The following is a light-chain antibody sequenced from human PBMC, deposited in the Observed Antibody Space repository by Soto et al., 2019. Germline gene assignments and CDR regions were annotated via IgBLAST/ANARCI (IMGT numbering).Light chain of an antibody. CDR3: SSFTNTITRYA. Sequence: QSVLTQPASVSGSPGQSITISCTGTSSDVGGYNYVSWFQHHPGKAPKLIIYEVSYRPSGVSARLSGSKSGDTASLTISGLQAEDEADYYCSSFTNTITRYAFGTGTKLTVL. CDR2: EVS. CDR1: SSDVGGYNY. V-gene: IGLV2-14*01. J-gene: IGLJ1*01.